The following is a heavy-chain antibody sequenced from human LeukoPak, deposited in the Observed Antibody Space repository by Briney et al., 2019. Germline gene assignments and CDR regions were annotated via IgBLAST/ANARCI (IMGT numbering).Heavy chain of an antibody. V-gene: IGHV4-39*01. CDR3: ARQGMYSYGPVNWFDP. CDR2: IYYSGST. J-gene: IGHJ5*02. Sequence: PSETLSLTCTVSGGSISSSSYYWGWIRQPPGKGLEWIGSIYYSGSTYYNPSLKSRVTISVDTSKNQFSLKLSSVTAADTAVYYCARQGMYSYGPVNWFDPWGQGTLVTVSS. CDR1: GGSISSSSYY. D-gene: IGHD5-18*01.